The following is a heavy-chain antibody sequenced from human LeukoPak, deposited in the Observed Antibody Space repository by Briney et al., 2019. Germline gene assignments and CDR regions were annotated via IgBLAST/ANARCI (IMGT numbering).Heavy chain of an antibody. D-gene: IGHD1-26*01. Sequence: SETLSLTCTVSGGSISNYYWSWIRQPPGGGLEWIGEISLTGRTHYNPSLKSRVHISIDESKNHLYLNLASVTAADTAVYYCSRESGPFCPFGHWGQGTLVAVTS. CDR2: ISLTGRT. CDR1: GGSISNYY. V-gene: IGHV4-59*12. J-gene: IGHJ4*02. CDR3: SRESGPFCPFGH.